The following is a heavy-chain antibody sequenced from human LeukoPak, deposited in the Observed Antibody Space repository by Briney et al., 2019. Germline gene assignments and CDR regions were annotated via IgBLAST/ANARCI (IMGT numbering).Heavy chain of an antibody. CDR3: ARVFVYSGSYVDP. J-gene: IGHJ5*02. V-gene: IGHV3-7*01. CDR1: GSTFSNFW. CDR2: INQDGSEK. Sequence: GGSLRLSWAASGSTFSNFWMRWVRQAPGKWLGWVANINQDGSEKNYVDSGKGRFTISRDHAKNSLYLKMNSLRAEDTAVYYCARVFVYSGSYVDPWGKGTLVTVSS. D-gene: IGHD1-26*01.